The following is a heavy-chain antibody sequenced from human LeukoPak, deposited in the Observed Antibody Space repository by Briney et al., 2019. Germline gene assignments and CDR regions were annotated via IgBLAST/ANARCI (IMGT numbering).Heavy chain of an antibody. D-gene: IGHD3-10*01. V-gene: IGHV4-59*12. CDR2: IYYSGST. J-gene: IGHJ3*02. Sequence: SETLSLTCTVSGGSISSYYWSWIRQFPGKGLEWIGYIYYSGSTNYNPSLKSRVTISVDTSKNQFSLKLSSVTAADTAVYYCARGSLMAVVRDAFDIWGQGTMVTVSS. CDR3: ARGSLMAVVRDAFDI. CDR1: GGSISSYY.